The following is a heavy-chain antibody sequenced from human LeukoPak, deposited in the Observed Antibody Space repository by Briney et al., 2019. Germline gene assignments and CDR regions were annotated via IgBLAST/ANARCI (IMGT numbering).Heavy chain of an antibody. CDR2: IKQDGSEK. CDR1: GFTFSIFW. Sequence: GGSLRLSCAASGFTFSIFWMTWVRQAPGKGLEWVANIKQDGSEKYYVDSVKGRFTISRDNAKNSLYLQMNSLRAEDTAVYYCAQQRGYGSGSFDYWGQGTLVTVSS. J-gene: IGHJ4*02. CDR3: AQQRGYGSGSFDY. V-gene: IGHV3-7*01. D-gene: IGHD3-10*01.